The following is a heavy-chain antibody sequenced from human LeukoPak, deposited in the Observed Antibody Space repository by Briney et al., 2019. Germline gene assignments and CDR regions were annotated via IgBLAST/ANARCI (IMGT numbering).Heavy chain of an antibody. CDR1: GFTFSSYA. CDR3: TNYDDSSDLWGY. D-gene: IGHD3-22*01. Sequence: GGSLRLSCAASGFTFSSYAVTWVRQAPGKGLEWVGRMRSKTQNYATAYAASVKGRFTISRDDSKNTAFLQMNSLKTEDTAVYYCTNYDDSSDLWGYWGQGTLVTVSS. J-gene: IGHJ4*02. CDR2: MRSKTQNYAT. V-gene: IGHV3-73*01.